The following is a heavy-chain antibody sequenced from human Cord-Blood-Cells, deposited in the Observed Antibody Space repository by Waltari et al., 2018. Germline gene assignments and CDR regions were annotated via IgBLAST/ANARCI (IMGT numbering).Heavy chain of an antibody. V-gene: IGHV3-30*04. Sequence: QVQLVESGGGVVQPGRSLRLSCAASGFTFSSYAMHWVRPAPGKGLEWVAVISYDGSNKSYADSVKGRFTISRDNSKNTLYLQMNSLRAEDTAVYYCARAPVRYYFDYWGQGTLVTVSS. J-gene: IGHJ4*02. CDR3: ARAPVRYYFDY. CDR1: GFTFSSYA. CDR2: ISYDGSNK. D-gene: IGHD3-22*01.